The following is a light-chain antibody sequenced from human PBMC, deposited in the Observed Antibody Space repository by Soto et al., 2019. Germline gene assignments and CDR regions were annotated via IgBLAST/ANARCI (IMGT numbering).Light chain of an antibody. CDR2: GAS. V-gene: IGKV3-15*01. Sequence: EIVMTQSPATLSVSPGERATLSCRASQSVSSNLAWYQQKPGQAPRLLIYGASTRATGIPARFSGSGSGTEFTLTISSLQSEDFAVYYCQQYNNWPGGFCQGTKVDIK. CDR1: QSVSSN. J-gene: IGKJ1*01. CDR3: QQYNNWPGG.